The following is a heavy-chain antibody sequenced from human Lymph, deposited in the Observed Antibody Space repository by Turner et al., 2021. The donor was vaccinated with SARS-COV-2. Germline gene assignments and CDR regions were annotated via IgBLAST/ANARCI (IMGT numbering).Heavy chain of an antibody. V-gene: IGHV1-69*01. CDR1: GGPFSSSA. Sequence: QVQLVQSGAEVKKPGSSVKFSCKAPGGPFSSSAISWVRQAPGQGLEWMGGIIPTVGTANYAQRFQGRVTITADESTSTAYMELRSLRSEDTAVYYCARGAAYCSGGSCYRKGFDYWGQGTPVTVSS. D-gene: IGHD2-15*01. CDR2: IIPTVGTA. CDR3: ARGAAYCSGGSCYRKGFDY. J-gene: IGHJ4*02.